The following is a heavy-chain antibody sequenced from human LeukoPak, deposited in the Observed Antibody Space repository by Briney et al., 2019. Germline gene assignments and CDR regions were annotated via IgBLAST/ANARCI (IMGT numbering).Heavy chain of an antibody. D-gene: IGHD4-17*01. CDR3: ATRDYGDYWYYFDY. Sequence: ASVKVSCKAAGYTFTGYYMHWVRQAPGQGLEWMGWINPNSGGTNYAQKFQGRVTMTRDTSISTAYMELSRLRSDDTAVYYCATRDYGDYWYYFDYWGQGTLVTVSS. V-gene: IGHV1-2*02. CDR2: INPNSGGT. J-gene: IGHJ4*02. CDR1: GYTFTGYY.